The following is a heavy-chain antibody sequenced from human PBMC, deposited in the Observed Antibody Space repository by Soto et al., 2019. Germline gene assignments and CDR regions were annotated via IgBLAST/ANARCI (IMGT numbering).Heavy chain of an antibody. J-gene: IGHJ4*02. Sequence: GGSLRLSCAGSGYTFSSYAMSWVRQAPGKGLEWVSSITASGGATYSTNSVKGRFTISRDNSKNTLYLQMHSLRAEDTAVYYCSKDKYYYESAADDPFDFWGQGTLVTVSS. CDR2: ITASGGAT. CDR3: SKDKYYYESAADDPFDF. CDR1: GYTFSSYA. V-gene: IGHV3-23*01. D-gene: IGHD3-22*01.